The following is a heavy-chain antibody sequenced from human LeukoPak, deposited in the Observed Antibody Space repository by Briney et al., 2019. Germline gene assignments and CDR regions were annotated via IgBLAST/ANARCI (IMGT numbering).Heavy chain of an antibody. CDR1: GYTFSDYF. D-gene: IGHD2-21*01. CDR3: AKGPRLGILVAPLDY. V-gene: IGHV1-46*01. J-gene: IGHJ4*02. Sequence: ASVKVSCKASGYTFSDYFIHWVRQAPGQGLEWMGIINPSGGSTRYAQKFQDRVTMTRDTSTNTVYMELNSLRSEDTAVYYCAKGPRLGILVAPLDYWGQGILVTVSS. CDR2: INPSGGST.